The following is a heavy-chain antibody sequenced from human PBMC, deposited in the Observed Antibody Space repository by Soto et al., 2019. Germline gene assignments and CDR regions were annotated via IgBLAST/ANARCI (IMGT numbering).Heavy chain of an antibody. CDR3: EKATATGGGAFDI. Sequence: GGSLRLSCAASGFICSSYDMSWVRQAPGKGLEWVSTILVSGSTHYEDSVKGRFTISRDGSKNTLYLQMNSLTAGDTAVYYCEKATATGGGAFDICGKGTMVTVSS. CDR2: ILVSGST. J-gene: IGHJ3*02. D-gene: IGHD2-8*02. CDR1: GFICSSYD. V-gene: IGHV3-23*01.